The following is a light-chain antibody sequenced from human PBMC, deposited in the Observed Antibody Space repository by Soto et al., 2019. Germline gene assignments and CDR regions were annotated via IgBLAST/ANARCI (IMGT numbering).Light chain of an antibody. CDR3: SSSTSTRTYV. CDR2: EVS. J-gene: IGLJ1*01. V-gene: IGLV2-14*01. CDR1: SSDVGGYNS. Sequence: QSVLTQPASVSGSPGQSITISCTGTSSDVGGYNSVSWFQQHPGNAPKLMIYEVSYRPSGVSNRFSGSKSGNTASLTISGLQAEDEADYYCSSSTSTRTYVFGTGTKLTVL.